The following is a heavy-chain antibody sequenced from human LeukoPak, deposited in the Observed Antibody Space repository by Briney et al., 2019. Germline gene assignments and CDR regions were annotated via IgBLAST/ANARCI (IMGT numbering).Heavy chain of an antibody. CDR3: ARGDGYTFDY. Sequence: PSETLSLTCGDNGGSFSGYYWIWIRQPPGKGLEWIGEMNPSGSTKYSPSLKSRVTISVDTSRNQFFLHLNSVTAADTAVYYCARGDGYTFDYGGQGTLVTVSS. CDR1: GGSFSGYY. J-gene: IGHJ4*02. V-gene: IGHV4-34*01. CDR2: MNPSGST. D-gene: IGHD5-24*01.